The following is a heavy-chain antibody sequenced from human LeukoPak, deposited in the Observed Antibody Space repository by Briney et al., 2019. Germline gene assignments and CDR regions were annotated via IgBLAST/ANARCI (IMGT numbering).Heavy chain of an antibody. Sequence: ASVKVSCKASGYTFTGYYMHWVRQAPGQGLEWMGWINPNSGGTNYAQKFQGRVTMTRDTSISTAYMELSRLRSDDTAVSYCAREFASGYAAFDYWGQGTLVTVSS. D-gene: IGHD3-22*01. CDR1: GYTFTGYY. CDR2: INPNSGGT. J-gene: IGHJ4*02. CDR3: AREFASGYAAFDY. V-gene: IGHV1-2*02.